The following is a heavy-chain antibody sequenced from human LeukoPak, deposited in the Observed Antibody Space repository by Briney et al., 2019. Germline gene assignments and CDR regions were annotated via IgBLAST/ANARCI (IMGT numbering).Heavy chain of an antibody. V-gene: IGHV5-51*01. J-gene: IGHJ4*02. CDR2: IYLGDSDT. D-gene: IGHD1-26*01. CDR1: GYSFTNYW. CDR3: ARHLTAVGATIRYPDY. Sequence: GESLKISCKGFGYSFTNYWIGWVRQMPGKGLEWMGIIYLGDSDTRYSPSFQGQVTISADKSISTAYLQWSSLKASDTAMYYCARHLTAVGATIRYPDYWGQGTLVTVSS.